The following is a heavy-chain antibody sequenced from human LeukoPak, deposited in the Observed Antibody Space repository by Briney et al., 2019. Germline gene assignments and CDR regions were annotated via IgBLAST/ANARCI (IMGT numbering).Heavy chain of an antibody. V-gene: IGHV1-2*02. CDR1: GYIFTGYY. CDR2: ISPNSGGT. D-gene: IGHD1-7*01. CDR3: AADGSHGITGTTRGYYYYYYYMDV. J-gene: IGHJ6*03. Sequence: ASVKVSCKASGYIFTGYYIHWVRQAPGQGLEWMGWISPNSGGTNYAQKFQGRVTMTRDTSISTAYMELSSLRSEDTAVYYCAADGSHGITGTTRGYYYYYYYMDVWGKGTTVTVSS.